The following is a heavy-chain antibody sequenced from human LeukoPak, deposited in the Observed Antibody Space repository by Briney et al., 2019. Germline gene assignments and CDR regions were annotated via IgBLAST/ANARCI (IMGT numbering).Heavy chain of an antibody. CDR2: INPSGGST. CDR3: ARDLGDIVPRNWFDP. CDR1: GYTFTSYY. Sequence: ASVKVSCKASGYTFTSYYMHWVRQAPGQGPEWMGIINPSGGSTSYAQKFQGRVTMTRDTSTSTVCMELSSLRSEDTAVYYCARDLGDIVPRNWFDPWGQGTLVTVSS. V-gene: IGHV1-46*01. J-gene: IGHJ5*02. D-gene: IGHD2-15*01.